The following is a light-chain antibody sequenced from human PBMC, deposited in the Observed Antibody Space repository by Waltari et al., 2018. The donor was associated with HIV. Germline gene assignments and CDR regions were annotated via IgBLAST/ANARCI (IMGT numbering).Light chain of an antibody. CDR2: DAN. CDR3: CSYMSGSTLV. Sequence: QSALTQPASVSGSPGQSVTISCTGTSSNVGGYNLVSWYQQHADKAPKLVIFDANTRPSGIPFRFSASKSGNTASLTISGRQPEDEADYYCCSYMSGSTLVYGGGTKVIV. CDR1: SSNVGGYNL. J-gene: IGLJ3*02. V-gene: IGLV2-14*02.